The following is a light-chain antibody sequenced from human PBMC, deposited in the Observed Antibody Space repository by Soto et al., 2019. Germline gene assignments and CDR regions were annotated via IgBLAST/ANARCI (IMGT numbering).Light chain of an antibody. CDR2: AAS. J-gene: IGKJ5*01. CDR3: QQSLTSPIT. Sequence: DIQMTQSPSSVSASVGDRVTITCRASQDVSTWLAWYQQSPGKAPKLLIYAASSLQIGVPSRFSGSGSGTDFTLTITSLQPEDFATYYCQQSLTSPITFGQGTRLEIK. CDR1: QDVSTW. V-gene: IGKV1-12*01.